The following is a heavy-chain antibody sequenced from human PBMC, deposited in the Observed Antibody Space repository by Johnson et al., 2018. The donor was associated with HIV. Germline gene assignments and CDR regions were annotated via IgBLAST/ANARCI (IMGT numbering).Heavy chain of an antibody. Sequence: VQLVESGGGLVQPGRSLRLSCAASGFTFDDYAMHWVRQAPGKGLEGVSGISWNSGSMSYADSVKGRFTIARENAKKSLYLEMNSMRVEDTAVYFCARRASGWHAFDIWGQGTMVTVSS. D-gene: IGHD6-19*01. J-gene: IGHJ3*02. V-gene: IGHV3-9*01. CDR3: ARRASGWHAFDI. CDR2: ISWNSGSM. CDR1: GFTFDDYA.